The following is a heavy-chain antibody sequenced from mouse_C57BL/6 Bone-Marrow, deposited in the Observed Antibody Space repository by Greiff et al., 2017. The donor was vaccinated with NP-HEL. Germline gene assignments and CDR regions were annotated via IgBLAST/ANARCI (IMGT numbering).Heavy chain of an antibody. CDR2: IDPENGDT. V-gene: IGHV14-4*01. CDR1: GFNIKDDY. CDR3: TTTTMVTPFAY. D-gene: IGHD2-2*01. J-gene: IGHJ3*01. Sequence: VHVKQSGAELVRPGASVKLSCTASGFNIKDDYMHWVKQRPEQGLEWIGWIDPENGDTEYASKFQGKATITADTSSNTAYLQLSSLTSEDTAVYYCTTTTMVTPFAYWGQGTLVTVSA.